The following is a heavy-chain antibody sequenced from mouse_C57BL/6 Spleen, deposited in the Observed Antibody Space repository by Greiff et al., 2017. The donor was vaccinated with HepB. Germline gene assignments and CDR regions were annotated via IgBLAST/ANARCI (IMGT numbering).Heavy chain of an antibody. D-gene: IGHD2-3*01. V-gene: IGHV3-6*01. J-gene: IGHJ2*01. CDR2: ISYDGSN. CDR1: GYSITSGYY. CDR3: AREDGYYGYFDY. Sequence: ESGPGLVKPSQSLSLTCSVTGYSITSGYYWNWIRQFPGNKLEWMGYISYDGSNNYNPSLKNRISITRDTSKNQFFLKLNSVTTEDTATYYCAREDGYYGYFDYWGQGTTLTVSS.